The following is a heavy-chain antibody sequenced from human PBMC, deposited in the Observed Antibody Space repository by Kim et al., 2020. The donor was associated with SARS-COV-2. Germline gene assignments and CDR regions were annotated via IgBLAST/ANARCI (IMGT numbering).Heavy chain of an antibody. J-gene: IGHJ4*02. Sequence: GGSLRLSCAASGFTFSTFWMTWVRQVPGKGLEWVANINLDGNRRFYVDSVKGRFTISRDNFANSMYLQMNSLRAEDTAVYYCAREAETFDYWGQGILV. CDR2: INLDGNRR. D-gene: IGHD6-19*01. CDR1: GFTFSTFW. V-gene: IGHV3-7*01. CDR3: AREAETFDY.